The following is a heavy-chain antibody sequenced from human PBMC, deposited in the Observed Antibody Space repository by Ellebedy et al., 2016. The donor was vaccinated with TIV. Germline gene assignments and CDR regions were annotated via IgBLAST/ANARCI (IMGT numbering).Heavy chain of an antibody. CDR2: INPNTGGT. CDR1: GYTFSGYY. J-gene: IGHJ5*02. D-gene: IGHD4-17*01. V-gene: IGHV1-2*02. Sequence: AASVKVSCKASGYTFSGYYMHWVRQAPGQGLEWMGWINPNTGGTIYAQKFQGRVTMTRDTSISTAYMELSRLRSDDTAVYYCASLPHYGDSGPWGQGTLVTVSS. CDR3: ASLPHYGDSGP.